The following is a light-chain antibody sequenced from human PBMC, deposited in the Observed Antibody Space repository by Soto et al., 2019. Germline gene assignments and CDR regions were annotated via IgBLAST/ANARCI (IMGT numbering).Light chain of an antibody. V-gene: IGKV3-15*01. J-gene: IGKJ2*01. Sequence: DIVLTQSPATLSVSPGDTVTLSCRASESLFGFLAWYQQKPAQAPRLLMYGVSTRATGSPARFSGGGSATDFTLSISSLQSEDSAFYFCQSYNDWPFASGLGTRLEI. CDR1: ESLFGF. CDR3: QSYNDWPFA. CDR2: GVS.